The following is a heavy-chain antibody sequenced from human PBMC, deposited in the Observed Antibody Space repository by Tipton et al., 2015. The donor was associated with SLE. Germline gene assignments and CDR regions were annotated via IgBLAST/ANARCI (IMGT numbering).Heavy chain of an antibody. CDR2: INHSGST. J-gene: IGHJ2*01. CDR1: GFTVSSNY. Sequence: LRLSCAASGFTVSSNYMSWVRQAPGKGLEWIGEINHSGSTNYNPSLKSRVTISVDTSKNQFSLKLSSVTAADTAVYYCARHLREATVTPLWYFDLWGRGTLVTVSS. D-gene: IGHD4-17*01. V-gene: IGHV4-34*01. CDR3: ARHLREATVTPLWYFDL.